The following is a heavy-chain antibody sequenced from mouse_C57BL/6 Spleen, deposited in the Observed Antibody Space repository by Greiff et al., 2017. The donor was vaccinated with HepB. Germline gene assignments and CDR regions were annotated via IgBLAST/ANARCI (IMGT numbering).Heavy chain of an antibody. CDR1: GFTFTDYY. D-gene: IGHD2-4*01. CDR2: IRNKANGYTT. CDR3: ARSRYYDYAGYFDV. J-gene: IGHJ1*03. V-gene: IGHV7-3*01. Sequence: DVKLVESGGGLVQPGGSLSLSCAASGFTFTDYYMSWVRQPPGKALEWLGFIRNKANGYTTEYSASVKGRFTISRDNSQSILYLQMNALRAEDSATYYCARSRYYDYAGYFDVWGTGTTVTVSS.